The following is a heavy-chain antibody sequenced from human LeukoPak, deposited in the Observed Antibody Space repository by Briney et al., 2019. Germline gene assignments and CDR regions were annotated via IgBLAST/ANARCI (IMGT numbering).Heavy chain of an antibody. CDR1: GYRFSSVG. Sequence: ASVKVSCKASGYRFSSVGISWVRQAPGQGLEWIGWVSTYNSETNYAPKFQARVTMTKDTSTSTVFLEMWSLRADDTAAYYCVRDNWNEFDPWGQGTLVTVSS. V-gene: IGHV1-18*01. J-gene: IGHJ5*02. CDR2: VSTYNSET. D-gene: IGHD1-1*01. CDR3: VRDNWNEFDP.